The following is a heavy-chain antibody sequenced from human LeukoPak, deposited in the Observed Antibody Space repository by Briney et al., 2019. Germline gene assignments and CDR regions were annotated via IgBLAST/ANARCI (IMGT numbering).Heavy chain of an antibody. J-gene: IGHJ4*02. V-gene: IGHV1-2*02. CDR3: ARGQLLGRGGIALSLV. CDR1: GYTFTGYY. Sequence: ASVKVSCKASGYTFTGYYMHWVRQAPGQGLEWMGWINPNSGGTNYAQKFQGRVTMTRDTSISTAYMELSRLRSDDTAVYYCARGQLLGRGGIALSLVWGQGTLVTVSS. D-gene: IGHD2-2*01. CDR2: INPNSGGT.